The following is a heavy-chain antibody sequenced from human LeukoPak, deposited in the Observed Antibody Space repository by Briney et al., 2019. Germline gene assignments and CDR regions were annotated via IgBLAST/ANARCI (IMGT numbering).Heavy chain of an antibody. Sequence: ASVKVSSKASGYTFTSYYMHWVRQAPGQGLEWMGIINPSGGSTSYAQKFQGRVTMTRDTSTSTVYMELSSLRSEDTAVYYCAREVAVTTYDYWGQGTLVTVSS. V-gene: IGHV1-46*01. CDR2: INPSGGST. CDR3: AREVAVTTYDY. D-gene: IGHD4-17*01. CDR1: GYTFTSYY. J-gene: IGHJ4*02.